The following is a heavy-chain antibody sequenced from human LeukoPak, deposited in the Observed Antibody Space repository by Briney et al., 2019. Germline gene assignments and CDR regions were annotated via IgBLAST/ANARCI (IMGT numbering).Heavy chain of an antibody. V-gene: IGHV3-15*04. CDR1: GFTFSNAW. J-gene: IGHJ4*02. D-gene: IGHD3-10*01. CDR2: IESKRGGGTT. Sequence: AESLRLSCAASGFTFSNAWMTWVRQAPGKGLEWVGRIESKRGGGTTDYDTPVKGRFPISRADSKNTVYLQMNSLKTEDTAMFYCTAYTMGAFDSWGQGTLVTV. CDR3: TAYTMGAFDS.